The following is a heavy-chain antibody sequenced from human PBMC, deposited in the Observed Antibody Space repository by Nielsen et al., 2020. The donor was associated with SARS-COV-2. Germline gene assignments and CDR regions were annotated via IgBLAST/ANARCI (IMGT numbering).Heavy chain of an antibody. J-gene: IGHJ4*02. CDR1: GFTFSSYW. CDR3: ARDLGFGELIDY. V-gene: IGHV3-7*03. D-gene: IGHD3-10*01. CDR2: IKQDGSGK. Sequence: GESLKISCAASGFTFSSYWMSWVRQAPGKGLEWVANIKQDGSGKYYVDSVKGRFTISRDNAKNSLYLQMNSLRAEDTAVYYCARDLGFGELIDYWGQGTLVTVSS.